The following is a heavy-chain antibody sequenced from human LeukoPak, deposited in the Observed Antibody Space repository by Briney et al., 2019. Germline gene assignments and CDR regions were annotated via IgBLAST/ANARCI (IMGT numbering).Heavy chain of an antibody. V-gene: IGHV1-69*02. CDR1: GYTFTGYY. J-gene: IGHJ6*02. D-gene: IGHD4-23*01. CDR2: IIPILGIA. CDR3: VRVTSPNYYYYGMDV. Sequence: ASVKVSCKASGYTFTGYYMHWVRQAPGQGLEWMGRIIPILGIANYAQKFQGRVTITADKSTSTAYMELSSLRSEDTAVYYCVRVTSPNYYYYGMDVWGQGTTVTVSS.